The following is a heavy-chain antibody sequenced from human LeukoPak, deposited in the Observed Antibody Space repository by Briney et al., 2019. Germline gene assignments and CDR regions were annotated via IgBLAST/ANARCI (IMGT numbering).Heavy chain of an antibody. CDR3: ARGPERSGGNC. CDR2: IDQDGRDI. D-gene: IGHD2-15*01. J-gene: IGHJ4*02. V-gene: IGHV3-7*01. Sequence: ASENGRASLAYIDQDGRDISYLDSVKGRFTIARDNAKNSLILQMNSLRTKDTAVYYCARGPERSGGNCWAQGTLVTVSS.